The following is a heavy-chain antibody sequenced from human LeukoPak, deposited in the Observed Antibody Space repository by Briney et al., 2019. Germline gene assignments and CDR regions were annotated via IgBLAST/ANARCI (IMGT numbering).Heavy chain of an antibody. V-gene: IGHV3-23*01. CDR3: AKARVTSCRGAYCYPFDS. J-gene: IGHJ4*02. CDR2: TSSSDAGT. Sequence: PAGSLRLSCAASGFTLSTYAMSWVRQTPGKGLEWVAATSSSDAGTYHADSVRGRFTISRDNSKNTLYLQMNSLRAEDAAVYFCAKARVTSCRGAYCYPFDSWGQGTLVTVSS. CDR1: GFTLSTYA. D-gene: IGHD2-21*01.